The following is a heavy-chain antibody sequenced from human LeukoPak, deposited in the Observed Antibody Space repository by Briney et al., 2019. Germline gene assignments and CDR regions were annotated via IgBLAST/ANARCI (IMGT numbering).Heavy chain of an antibody. CDR1: GGSISSSSYY. V-gene: IGHV4-39*07. CDR2: IYYSGST. D-gene: IGHD1-20*01. J-gene: IGHJ4*02. CDR3: ARDGNWNDGTLDY. Sequence: PSETLSLTCTVSGGSISSSSYYWGWIRQPPGKGLEWIGSIYYSGSTYYNPSLKSRVTISVDTFKNQFSLKLSSVAAADTAVYYCARDGNWNDGTLDYWGQGTLVTVSS.